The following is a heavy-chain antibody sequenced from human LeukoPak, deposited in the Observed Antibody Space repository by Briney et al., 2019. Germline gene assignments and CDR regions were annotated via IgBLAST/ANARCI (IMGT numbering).Heavy chain of an antibody. CDR2: INHSGST. V-gene: IGHV4-34*01. Sequence: IPSETLSLTCAVYGGSFSGYYWSWIRQPPGKGLEWIGEINHSGSTNYNPSLKSRVTISVDTSKNQFSLKLSSVTAADTAVYYCARGRIAAAWSPYYYGMDVWGQGTTVTVSS. CDR1: GGSFSGYY. CDR3: ARGRIAAAWSPYYYGMDV. D-gene: IGHD6-13*01. J-gene: IGHJ6*02.